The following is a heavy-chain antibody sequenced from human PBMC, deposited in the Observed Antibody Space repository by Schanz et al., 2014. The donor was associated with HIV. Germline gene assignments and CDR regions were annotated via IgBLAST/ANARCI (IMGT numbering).Heavy chain of an antibody. CDR3: AKDRITGTTGVPYYYYGMDV. CDR2: ISYDGSNK. V-gene: IGHV3-30*18. CDR1: GLIFSSYG. Sequence: VQLLESGGGLVKPGGSLRLSCAASGLIFSSYGMNWVRQAPGKGLEWVAGISYDGSNKYYADSVKGRFTISRDNSKNTLYLQMNSLRAEDTAVYYCAKDRITGTTGVPYYYYGMDVWGQGTTVTVSS. D-gene: IGHD1-7*01. J-gene: IGHJ6*02.